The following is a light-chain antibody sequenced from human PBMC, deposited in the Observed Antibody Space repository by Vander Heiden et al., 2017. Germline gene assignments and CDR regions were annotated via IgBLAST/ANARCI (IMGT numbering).Light chain of an antibody. J-gene: IGKJ4*01. CDR3: QQDGASPHT. CDR2: GAS. V-gene: IGKV3-20*01. Sequence: EIVLTQSPGTLSLSPGERATLSCRASQSVSNYLAWYQQKPGQAPRLLIQGASSRATGTPDRFSGSGSGTDFSLTISRLEPEDFAVYYCQQDGASPHTFGGGTKVEIK. CDR1: QSVSNY.